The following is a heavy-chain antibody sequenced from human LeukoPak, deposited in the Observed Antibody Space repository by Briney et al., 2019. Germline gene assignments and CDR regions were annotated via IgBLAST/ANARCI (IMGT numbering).Heavy chain of an antibody. CDR1: GYTFTSYG. V-gene: IGHV1-18*01. CDR3: ARDTLSSSWYLRY. J-gene: IGHJ4*02. Sequence: SVKVSCKASGYTFTSYGISWVRQSPGQGLEWMGGISAYNGNTNYSQKLQGRVTMTTDTATSTAYMELKSLRSDDTAVYYCARDTLSSSWYLRYCGQGTLVTVSS. CDR2: ISAYNGNT. D-gene: IGHD6-13*01.